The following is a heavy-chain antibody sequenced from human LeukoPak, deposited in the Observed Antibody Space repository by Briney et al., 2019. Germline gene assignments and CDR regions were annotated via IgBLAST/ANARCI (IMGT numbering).Heavy chain of an antibody. J-gene: IGHJ6*03. Sequence: ASVKVSCKASGYTFSSYYMHWVRQAPGQGLEWMGIINPSGDPSGRSRSYAQKFQGRVTMTRDMSTRTVYMELSSLRSEDTAVYYCATKYVIRRSTERLPDYYYYYMDVWGKGTTVTVSS. CDR2: INPSGDPSGRSR. D-gene: IGHD4-17*01. CDR1: GYTFSSYY. CDR3: ATKYVIRRSTERLPDYYYYYMDV. V-gene: IGHV1-46*01.